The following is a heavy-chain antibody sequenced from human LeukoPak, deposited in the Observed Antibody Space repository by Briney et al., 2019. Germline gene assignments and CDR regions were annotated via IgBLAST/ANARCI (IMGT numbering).Heavy chain of an antibody. V-gene: IGHV4-61*02. CDR1: GGSISSGSYY. CDR3: ARPINGY. Sequence: PSETLSLTCTVSGGSISSGSYYWRWIRQPAGKGLEWIGRIYTSGSTNYNPSLKSRVTISVDTSKNQFSLKLSSVTAADTAVYYCARPINGYWGQGTLVTVSS. J-gene: IGHJ4*02. CDR2: IYTSGST.